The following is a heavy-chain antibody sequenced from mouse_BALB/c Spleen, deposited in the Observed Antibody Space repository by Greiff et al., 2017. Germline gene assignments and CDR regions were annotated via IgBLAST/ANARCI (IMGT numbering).Heavy chain of an antibody. CDR2: IRNKANGYTT. D-gene: IGHD1-2*01. CDR3: ARDELRPFAY. J-gene: IGHJ3*01. V-gene: IGHV7-3*02. Sequence: EVMLVESGGGLVQPGGSLRLSCATSGFTFTDYYMSWVRQPPGKALEWLGFIRNKANGYTTEYSASVKGRFTISRDNSQSILYLQMNTLRAEDSATYYCARDELRPFAYWGQGTLVTVSA. CDR1: GFTFTDYY.